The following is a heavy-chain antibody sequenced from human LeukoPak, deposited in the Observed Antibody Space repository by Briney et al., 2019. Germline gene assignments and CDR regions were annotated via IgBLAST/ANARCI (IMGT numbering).Heavy chain of an antibody. CDR1: GFTFSSYS. J-gene: IGHJ4*02. D-gene: IGHD5-24*01. CDR2: ISSSSSYI. Sequence: TGGSLRLSCAASGFTFSSYSMNWVRQAPGKGLEWVSSISSSSSYIYYADSVKGRFTISRDNAKNSLYLQMNSLRAEDTAVYYCARDRDGYNYFDYWGQGTLVTVSS. CDR3: ARDRDGYNYFDY. V-gene: IGHV3-21*01.